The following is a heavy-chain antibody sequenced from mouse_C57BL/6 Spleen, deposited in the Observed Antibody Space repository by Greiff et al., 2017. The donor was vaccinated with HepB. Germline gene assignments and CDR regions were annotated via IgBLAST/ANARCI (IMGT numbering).Heavy chain of an antibody. D-gene: IGHD2-4*01. CDR1: GYTFTSYW. J-gene: IGHJ2*01. CDR2: IDPSDSYT. Sequence: QVQLQQPGAELVKPGASVKLSCKASGYTFTSYWMQWVKQRPGQGLEWIGEIDPSDSYTNYNQKFKGKATLTVDTSSSTAYMQLSSLTSEDSAVYYCARANYDDYWGQGTTLTVSS. V-gene: IGHV1-50*01. CDR3: ARANYDDY.